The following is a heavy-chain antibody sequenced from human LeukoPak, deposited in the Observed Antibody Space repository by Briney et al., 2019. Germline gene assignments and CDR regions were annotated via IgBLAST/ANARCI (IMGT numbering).Heavy chain of an antibody. D-gene: IGHD5-18*01. CDR1: GYTFTVYY. V-gene: IGHV1-2*02. CDR2: INPNSGGT. CDR3: ARGPRGYSYAPGNWFDP. Sequence: GASVKVSFKSSGYTFTVYYMHWGRQAPGQGHEWMGWINPNSGGTNYAQKFQGRVTMTRDTSISTAYMELSRLRSDDTAVYYCARGPRGYSYAPGNWFDPWGQGTLVTVSS. J-gene: IGHJ5*02.